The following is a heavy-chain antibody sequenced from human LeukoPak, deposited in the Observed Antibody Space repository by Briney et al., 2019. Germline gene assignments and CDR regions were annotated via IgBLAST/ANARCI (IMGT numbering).Heavy chain of an antibody. CDR2: IIPIFGTA. CDR1: GGTFSSYA. V-gene: IGHV1-69*05. Sequence: ASVKVSCKASGGTFSSYAISWVRQAPGQGLEWMGGIIPIFGTANYAQKFQGGVTITTDESTSTAYMELSSLRSEDTAVYYCARWTRWLQRGAYFDYWGQGTLVTVSS. D-gene: IGHD5-24*01. J-gene: IGHJ4*02. CDR3: ARWTRWLQRGAYFDY.